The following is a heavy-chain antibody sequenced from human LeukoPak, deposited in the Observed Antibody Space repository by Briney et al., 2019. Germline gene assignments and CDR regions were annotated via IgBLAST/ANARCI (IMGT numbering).Heavy chain of an antibody. CDR2: IYHSGGT. Sequence: SETLSLTCSVSGFSISSGYYWGWIRPPPGKGLDWIGIIYHSGGTYYNPSLKSRVTISVDTSKNQFSLKLSSVTAADTAVYYCARIHLSPYDSRGPWGQGTLVTVSS. J-gene: IGHJ5*02. D-gene: IGHD3-22*01. V-gene: IGHV4-38-2*02. CDR3: ARIHLSPYDSRGP. CDR1: GFSISSGYY.